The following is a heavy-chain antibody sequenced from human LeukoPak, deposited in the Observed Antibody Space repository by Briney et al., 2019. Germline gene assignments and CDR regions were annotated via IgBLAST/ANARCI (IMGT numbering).Heavy chain of an antibody. V-gene: IGHV3-20*04. D-gene: IGHD5-18*01. CDR1: GFTFSSYT. Sequence: PGGSLRLSCAASGFTFSSYTMSWVRQAPGKGLEWVSGTNWNGARTGYADSVKGRFIISRDNAKNSLYLQMNSLRAEDTALYYCARGAEVQLWSYYFDYWGQGTLVTVSS. CDR3: ARGAEVQLWSYYFDY. J-gene: IGHJ4*02. CDR2: TNWNGART.